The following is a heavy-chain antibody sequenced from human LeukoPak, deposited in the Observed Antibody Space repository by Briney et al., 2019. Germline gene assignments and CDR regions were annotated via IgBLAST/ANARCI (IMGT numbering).Heavy chain of an antibody. V-gene: IGHV3-30*18. J-gene: IGHJ1*01. CDR2: ISYDGSTK. Sequence: GGSLRLSCAASGFTFSSHGMKWVRQAPGKGPEWVSVISYDGSTKYYADSVKGRFTISRDNSKSTLYLQMNSLRAEDTAVYYCAKESGSRSYGAYFPHWGQGTLVTVSS. CDR3: AKESGSRSYGAYFPH. D-gene: IGHD6-13*01. CDR1: GFTFSSHG.